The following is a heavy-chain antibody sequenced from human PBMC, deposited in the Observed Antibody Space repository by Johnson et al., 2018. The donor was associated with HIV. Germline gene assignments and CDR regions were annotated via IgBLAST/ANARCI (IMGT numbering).Heavy chain of an antibody. V-gene: IGHV3-66*02. CDR3: ARVRGLIAFDI. J-gene: IGHJ3*02. D-gene: IGHD3-22*01. Sequence: VQLVESGGGLAQPAWSPRLSCAASQFIVSSNYMSWVRQAPGKGLEWVSVIYSGGSTYYADSVKGRFTISRDNSKNTLYLQMNSLRAEDTAVYYCARVRGLIAFDIWGQGTMVTVSS. CDR1: QFIVSSNY. CDR2: IYSGGST.